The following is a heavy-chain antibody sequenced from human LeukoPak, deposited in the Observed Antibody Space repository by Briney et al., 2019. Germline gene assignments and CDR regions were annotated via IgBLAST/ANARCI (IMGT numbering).Heavy chain of an antibody. CDR2: ISTSSSYI. V-gene: IGHV3-21*01. CDR3: ANMVRGGPFDY. Sequence: GGSLRLSCAASGFSFSSYSMNWVRQAPGKGLEWVSYISTSSSYIYYADSVKGRFTISRDNAKNSLYLQMNSLRAEDTAVYYCANMVRGGPFDYWGQGTLVTVSS. J-gene: IGHJ4*02. CDR1: GFSFSSYS. D-gene: IGHD3-10*01.